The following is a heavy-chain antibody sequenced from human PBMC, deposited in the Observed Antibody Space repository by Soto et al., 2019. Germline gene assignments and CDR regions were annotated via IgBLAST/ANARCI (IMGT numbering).Heavy chain of an antibody. V-gene: IGHV3-74*01. Sequence: EVQLVDSGGGLVQPGGSLRLPCAASEFTFRSYWMHWVRQSPGKGLVWVSRISGDGSSTTYADPVRGRFTIYRDNAKNTVYFQMDSLRAEDTAVYYCARSLPGTYGAFDLWGQGTMVTVSS. CDR1: EFTFRSYW. CDR3: ARSLPGTYGAFDL. CDR2: ISGDGSST. D-gene: IGHD1-7*01. J-gene: IGHJ3*01.